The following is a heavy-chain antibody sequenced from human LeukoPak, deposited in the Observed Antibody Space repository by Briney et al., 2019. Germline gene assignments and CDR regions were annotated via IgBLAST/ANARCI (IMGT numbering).Heavy chain of an antibody. J-gene: IGHJ3*02. CDR3: ARHDSLAYCSGGSCYSSSALDI. D-gene: IGHD2-15*01. Sequence: SETLSLTCTVSGGSISSYYWSWIRQPPGKGLEWIGYIYYSGSTNYNPSLKSRVTISVDTSKNQFSLKLSSVTAADTAVYYCARHDSLAYCSGGSCYSSSALDIWGQGTMVTVSS. V-gene: IGHV4-59*08. CDR1: GGSISSYY. CDR2: IYYSGST.